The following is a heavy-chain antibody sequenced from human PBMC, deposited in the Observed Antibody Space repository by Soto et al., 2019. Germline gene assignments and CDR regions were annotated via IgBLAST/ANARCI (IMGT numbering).Heavy chain of an antibody. CDR2: IYYSGST. CDR1: GGSISSSSYY. Sequence: PSETLSLTCTVSGGSISSSSYYWGWIRQPPGKGLEWIGSIYYSGSTYYNPSLKSRVTMSVDTSKNQFSLKLSSVTAADTAVYYCARTFTMVRGVIRKENWFDPWGQGTLVTVSS. V-gene: IGHV4-39*01. J-gene: IGHJ5*02. CDR3: ARTFTMVRGVIRKENWFDP. D-gene: IGHD3-10*01.